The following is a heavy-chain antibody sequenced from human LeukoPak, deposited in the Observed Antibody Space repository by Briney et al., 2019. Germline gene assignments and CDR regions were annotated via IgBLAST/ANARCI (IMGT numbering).Heavy chain of an antibody. CDR2: ISGSGGST. D-gene: IGHD5-18*01. V-gene: IGHV3-23*01. CDR3: AKDLYERGYSYGYLDY. J-gene: IGHJ4*02. CDR1: GFTFSSYA. Sequence: GGSLRLSCAASGFTFSSYAMSWVRQAPGKGLEWVSAISGSGGSTYYADSVKGRFTIPRDNSKNTLYLQMNSLRAEDTAVYYCAKDLYERGYSYGYLDYWGQGTLVTVSS.